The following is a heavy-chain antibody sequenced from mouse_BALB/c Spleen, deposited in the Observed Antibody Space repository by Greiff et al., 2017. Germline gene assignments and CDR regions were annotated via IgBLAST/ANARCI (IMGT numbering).Heavy chain of an antibody. CDR3: ARNYDYLYYFDY. V-gene: IGHV1-82*01. CDR2: IYPGDGDT. J-gene: IGHJ2*01. CDR1: GYAFSSSW. Sequence: VQLQQSGPELVKPGASVTISCKASGYAFSSSWMNWVKQRPGQGLEWIGRIYPGDGDTNYNGKFKGKATLTADKSSSTAYMQLSSLTSVDSAVYFCARNYDYLYYFDYWGQGTTRTVSS. D-gene: IGHD2-4*01.